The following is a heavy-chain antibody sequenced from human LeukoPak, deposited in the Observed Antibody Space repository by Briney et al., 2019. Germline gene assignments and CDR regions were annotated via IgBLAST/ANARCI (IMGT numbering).Heavy chain of an antibody. D-gene: IGHD3-22*01. V-gene: IGHV1-24*01. CDR2: FDPEDGKT. Sequence: ASVKVSCKVSGYTLTELSMHWVRQAPGKGLEWMGGFDPEDGKTIYAQKFQGRVTMTEDTSTDTAYMELSSLRSEDTAVYYCATDPGRCDSSGYIGVVYWGQGTLVTVSS. CDR1: GYTLTELS. CDR3: ATDPGRCDSSGYIGVVY. J-gene: IGHJ4*02.